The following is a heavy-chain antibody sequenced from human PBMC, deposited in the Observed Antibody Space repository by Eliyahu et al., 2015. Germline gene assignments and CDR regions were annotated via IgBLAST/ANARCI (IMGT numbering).Heavy chain of an antibody. J-gene: IGHJ6*03. D-gene: IGHD2-15*01. Sequence: QPQLQESGPGLVKPSETLSLTCTVSGGSISSDNYCWGWIRQPPGKGPEWIGDIYNSWGPIYNPSLQSRVTIFADTSTNQFSLRLTSVTAADTAVYYCARLSGRHFLFYYMDVWGKGTTVTVSS. CDR3: ARLSGRHFLFYYMDV. V-gene: IGHV4-39*01. CDR1: GGSISSDNYC. CDR2: IYNSWGP.